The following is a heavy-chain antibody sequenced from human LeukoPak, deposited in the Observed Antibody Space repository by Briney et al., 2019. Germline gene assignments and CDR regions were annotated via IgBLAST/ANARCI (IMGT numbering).Heavy chain of an antibody. CDR3: AKDGVLLWFGEFEYYFDY. D-gene: IGHD3-10*01. CDR2: ISYDGSNK. J-gene: IGHJ4*02. CDR1: GFTFSSSA. V-gene: IGHV3-30-3*01. Sequence: GGSLRLSCAASGFTFSSSAMHWVRQAPDKGLEWVAVISYDGSNKYYADSVKGRFTISRDNSKNTLYLQMNSLRAEDTAVYYCAKDGVLLWFGEFEYYFDYWGQGTLVTVSS.